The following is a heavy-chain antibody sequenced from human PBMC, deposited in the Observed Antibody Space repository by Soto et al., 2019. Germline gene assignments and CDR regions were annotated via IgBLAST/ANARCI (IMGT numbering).Heavy chain of an antibody. D-gene: IGHD2-15*01. CDR2: ISSGSSNI. V-gene: IGHV3-21*01. CDR1: GFTFDDYS. J-gene: IGHJ4*02. Sequence: GGSLRLSCAASGFTFDDYSMHWVRQAPGKGLEWVSLISSGSSNIYYADSVKGRFTISRDNAKNSLYLQMNSLRAEDTAVYYCARVIMCSGGSCYADLSAPIDYWGQGTLVTVSS. CDR3: ARVIMCSGGSCYADLSAPIDY.